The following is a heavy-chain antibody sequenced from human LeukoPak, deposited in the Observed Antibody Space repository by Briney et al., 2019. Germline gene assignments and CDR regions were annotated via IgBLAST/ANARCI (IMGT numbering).Heavy chain of an antibody. V-gene: IGHV1-18*01. J-gene: IGHJ4*02. CDR3: ARDSRLAVAGDFDY. CDR1: GYTFTSYG. Sequence: GASVKVSCKASGYTFTSYGISWVRQAPGQGLEWMGWISAYNGNTNYAQKLQGRVTMTTDTSTSTAYMELRSLRSDDTAAYYCARDSRLAVAGDFDYWGQGTLVTVSS. D-gene: IGHD6-19*01. CDR2: ISAYNGNT.